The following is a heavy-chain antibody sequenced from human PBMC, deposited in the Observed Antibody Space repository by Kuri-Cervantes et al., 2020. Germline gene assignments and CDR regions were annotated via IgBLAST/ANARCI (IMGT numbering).Heavy chain of an antibody. D-gene: IGHD1-20*01. J-gene: IGHJ6*02. CDR3: ARDLRTSHNWNDVYYYYYGMDV. CDR2: IYYSGST. Sequence: SETLSLTCAVSGGSISSGGYYWSWTRQHPGKGLEWIGYIYYSGSTYYNPSLKSRVTISVDTSKNQFSLKLSSVTAADTAVYYCARDLRTSHNWNDVYYYYYGMDVWGQGTTVTVSS. CDR1: GGSISSGGYY. V-gene: IGHV4-31*11.